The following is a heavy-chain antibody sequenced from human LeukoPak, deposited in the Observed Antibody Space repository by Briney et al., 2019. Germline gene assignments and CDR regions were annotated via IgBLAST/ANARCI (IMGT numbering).Heavy chain of an antibody. CDR3: TTEGDPDIVLMVYAKGGYYFDY. J-gene: IGHJ4*02. Sequence: TGGSLRLSCAASGFTFSDYYMSWIRQAPGKGLEWVGRIKSKTDGGTTDYAAPVKGRFTISRDDSKNTLYLQMNSLKTEDTAVYYCTTEGDPDIVLMVYAKGGYYFDYWGQGTLVTVSS. D-gene: IGHD2-8*01. CDR1: GFTFSDYY. V-gene: IGHV3-15*01. CDR2: IKSKTDGGTT.